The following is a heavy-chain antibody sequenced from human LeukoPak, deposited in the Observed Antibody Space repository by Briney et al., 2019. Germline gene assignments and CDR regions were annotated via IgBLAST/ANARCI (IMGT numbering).Heavy chain of an antibody. Sequence: ASVKASCKASGYTFTSYDINWVRQATGQRLEWMGWMNPNSGNTGYAQKFQGRVTMTRNTSISTAYMELSSLRSEDTAVYYCARVGIAATGHFDYWGQGTLVTVSS. D-gene: IGHD6-13*01. CDR2: MNPNSGNT. J-gene: IGHJ4*02. CDR1: GYTFTSYD. V-gene: IGHV1-8*01. CDR3: ARVGIAATGHFDY.